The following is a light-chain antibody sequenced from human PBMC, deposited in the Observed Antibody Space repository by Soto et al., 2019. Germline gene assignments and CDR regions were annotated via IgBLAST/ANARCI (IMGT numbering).Light chain of an antibody. CDR3: QHYADSPHT. V-gene: IGKV3-15*01. CDR2: GAS. Sequence: EIVMTQSPATLSVSPGERATLSCRASQSISTKLAWFQQKPGQAPRLLIYGASTRATGVPARFSGSGYGTDFTLTINRLEPEDFAVYYCQHYADSPHTFGQGTKVDIK. J-gene: IGKJ2*01. CDR1: QSISTK.